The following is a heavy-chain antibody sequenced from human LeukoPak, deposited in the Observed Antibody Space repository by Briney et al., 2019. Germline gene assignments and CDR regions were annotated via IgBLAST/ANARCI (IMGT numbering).Heavy chain of an antibody. D-gene: IGHD4-11*01. CDR1: GGSISSYY. CDR2: IYYSGST. Sequence: SETLSLTCTVSGGSISSYYWSWIRQPPGKGLEWIGYIYYSGSTNYNPYLKSRVTISVDTSKNQFSLKLSSVTAADTAVYYCARASYSNYGRPYDYWGQGTLVTVSS. V-gene: IGHV4-59*01. J-gene: IGHJ4*02. CDR3: ARASYSNYGRPYDY.